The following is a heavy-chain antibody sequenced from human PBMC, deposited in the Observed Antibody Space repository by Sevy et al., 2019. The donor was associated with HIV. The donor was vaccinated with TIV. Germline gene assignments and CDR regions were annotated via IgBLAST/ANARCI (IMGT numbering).Heavy chain of an antibody. CDR3: ARERRARGTYSSSWYDPTGVDAFDI. V-gene: IGHV3-30-3*01. Sequence: GGSLRLSCAASGFTFSSYAMHWVRQAPGKGLEWVAVISYDGSNKYYADSVKGRFTISRDNSKNTLYLQMKSLRAEDTAVYYCARERRARGTYSSSWYDPTGVDAFDIWGQGTMVTVSS. J-gene: IGHJ3*02. CDR1: GFTFSSYA. D-gene: IGHD6-13*01. CDR2: ISYDGSNK.